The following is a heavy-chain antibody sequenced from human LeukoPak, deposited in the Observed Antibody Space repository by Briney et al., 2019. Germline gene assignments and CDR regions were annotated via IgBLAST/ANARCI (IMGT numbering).Heavy chain of an antibody. Sequence: ASVKVSCKVSGYTLTELSMHWVRQAPGKGLEWMGGFDPEDGETIYAQKFQGRVTMTEDTSTDTAYMELSSLRSEDTAVYYCATVESSSGRYHYFDYWGQGTLVTVSS. J-gene: IGHJ4*02. V-gene: IGHV1-24*01. CDR1: GYTLTELS. D-gene: IGHD3-22*01. CDR3: ATVESSSGRYHYFDY. CDR2: FDPEDGET.